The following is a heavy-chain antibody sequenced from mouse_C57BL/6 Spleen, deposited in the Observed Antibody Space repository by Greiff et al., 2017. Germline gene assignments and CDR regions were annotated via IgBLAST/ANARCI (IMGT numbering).Heavy chain of an antibody. J-gene: IGHJ1*03. V-gene: IGHV1-26*01. Sequence: EVQLQQSGPELVKPGASVKISCKASGYTFTDYYMNWVKQSHGKSLEWIGDINPNNGGTSYNQKFKGKATLTVDKSSSTAYMELRSLTSEDSAVYYCARIHYDYDWYFDVWGTGTTVTVSS. CDR2: INPNNGGT. CDR1: GYTFTDYY. D-gene: IGHD2-4*01. CDR3: ARIHYDYDWYFDV.